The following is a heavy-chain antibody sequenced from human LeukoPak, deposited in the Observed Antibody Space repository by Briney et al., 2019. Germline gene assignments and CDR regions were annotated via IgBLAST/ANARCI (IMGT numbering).Heavy chain of an antibody. J-gene: IGHJ4*02. D-gene: IGHD2-21*02. Sequence: ASVKVSCKASGYTFTGYYMHWVRQAPGQGLEWMGWINPNSGGTNYAQKFQGRVTMTRDTSISTAYMELSRLRSDDTAVYYCARDHYHKIHSVMVTAPDYWGQGTQVIVSS. CDR2: INPNSGGT. CDR1: GYTFTGYY. V-gene: IGHV1-2*02. CDR3: ARDHYHKIHSVMVTAPDY.